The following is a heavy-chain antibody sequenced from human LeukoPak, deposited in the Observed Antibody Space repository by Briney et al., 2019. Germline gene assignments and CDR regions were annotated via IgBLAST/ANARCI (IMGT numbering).Heavy chain of an antibody. Sequence: ASVKVSCKASGGTFSSYAISWVRQAPGQGLEWMGGIIPIFGTANYAQKFQGRVTITADESTSTAYMELSSLRSEDTAVYYCARRAAAGPEVGLPDAFDIWGQGTMVTVSS. V-gene: IGHV1-69*13. CDR1: GGTFSSYA. D-gene: IGHD6-13*01. CDR3: ARRAAAGPEVGLPDAFDI. CDR2: IIPIFGTA. J-gene: IGHJ3*02.